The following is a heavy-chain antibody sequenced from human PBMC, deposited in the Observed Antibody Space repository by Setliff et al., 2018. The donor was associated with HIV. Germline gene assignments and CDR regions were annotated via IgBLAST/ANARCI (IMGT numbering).Heavy chain of an antibody. V-gene: IGHV1-69*13. D-gene: IGHD3-10*01. CDR3: ARDRDLLWFGETAFDI. Sequence: GASVKVSCKASGGTFSSYAISWVRQAPGQGLEWMGGIIPIFGTANYAQKFQGRVTITADESTSTAYMELSSLRSEDTAVYYCARDRDLLWFGETAFDIWGQGTMVTVSS. CDR1: GGTFSSYA. J-gene: IGHJ3*02. CDR2: IIPIFGTA.